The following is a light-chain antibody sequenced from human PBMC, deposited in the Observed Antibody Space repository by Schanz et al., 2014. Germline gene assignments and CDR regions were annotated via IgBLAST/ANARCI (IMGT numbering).Light chain of an antibody. J-gene: IGLJ3*02. Sequence: QSALTQPPSASGSPGQSVTISCTGTSSDVGGYNSVSWYQQHPGKAPKLMIYDVSKRPSGVPDRFSGSKSGNTASLTVSGLQAEDEAEYYCSSNVGSNNFQFGGGTKLTVL. CDR1: SSDVGGYNS. CDR2: DVS. V-gene: IGLV2-8*01. CDR3: SSNVGSNNFQ.